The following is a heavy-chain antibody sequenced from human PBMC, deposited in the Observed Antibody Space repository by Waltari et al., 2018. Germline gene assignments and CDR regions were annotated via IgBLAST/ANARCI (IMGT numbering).Heavy chain of an antibody. CDR2: ISPIFGTA. CDR1: GGTFSSYA. D-gene: IGHD2-2*01. Sequence: QVQLVQSGAEVKKPGSSVKVSCKASGGTFSSYAISWVRQAPGQGLEWMGGISPIFGTANYAQKFQGRVTITTDESTSTAYMELSSLRSEDTAVYYCARGGPLVVPAARGFDYWGQGTLVIVSS. CDR3: ARGGPLVVPAARGFDY. J-gene: IGHJ4*02. V-gene: IGHV1-69*05.